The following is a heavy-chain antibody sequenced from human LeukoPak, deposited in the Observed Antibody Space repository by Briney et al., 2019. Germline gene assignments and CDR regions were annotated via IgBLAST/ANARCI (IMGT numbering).Heavy chain of an antibody. CDR3: ARGVHDILTGYYYYGMDV. V-gene: IGHV1-69*04. Sequence: ASVKVSCKASGGTFSSYATSWVRQAPGQGLEWMGRIIPILGIVNYAQKFQGRVTITADKSTSTAYMELSSLRSEDTAVYYCARGVHDILTGYYYYGMDVWGQGTTVTVSS. CDR2: IIPILGIV. D-gene: IGHD3-9*01. J-gene: IGHJ6*02. CDR1: GGTFSSYA.